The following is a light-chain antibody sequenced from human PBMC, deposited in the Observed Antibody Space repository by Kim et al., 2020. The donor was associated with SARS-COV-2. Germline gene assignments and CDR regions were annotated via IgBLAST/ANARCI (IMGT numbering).Light chain of an antibody. V-gene: IGLV1-40*01. CDR2: GSS. CDR3: QSYDSSLSAVV. J-gene: IGLJ2*01. Sequence: GGRPNIGACYDVLGEQQVPGSAPKRLIYGSSNRPSGVADRCRFSGSKSGTSASLAITGLQAEDEADYYCQSYDSSLSAVVFGGGTQLTVL. CDR1: RPNIGACYD.